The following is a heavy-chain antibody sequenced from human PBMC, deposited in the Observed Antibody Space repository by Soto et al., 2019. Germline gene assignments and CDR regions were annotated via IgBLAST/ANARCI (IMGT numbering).Heavy chain of an antibody. Sequence: KSSETLSLTCTVSGGSISSSSYYWGWIRQPPGKGLEWIGSIYYSGSTYYNPSLKSRVTISVETSKNQFSLKLSSVTAADTAVYSCARAYDILPGPLDCWGQGTMVTVSS. CDR2: IYYSGST. J-gene: IGHJ4*02. CDR1: GGSISSSSYY. CDR3: ARAYDILPGPLDC. V-gene: IGHV4-39*01. D-gene: IGHD3-9*01.